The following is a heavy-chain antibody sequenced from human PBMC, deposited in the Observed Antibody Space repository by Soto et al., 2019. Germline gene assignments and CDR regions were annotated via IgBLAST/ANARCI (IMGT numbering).Heavy chain of an antibody. Sequence: ASVQVSCKASGYTFTSYYMHWVRQAPGQGLEWMGIINPSGGSTSYAQKFQGRVTMTRDTSTSTVYMELSSLRSEDTAVYYCATLSGYCSGGSCYYFDYWGQGTLVTVSS. CDR1: GYTFTSYY. CDR3: ATLSGYCSGGSCYYFDY. D-gene: IGHD2-15*01. V-gene: IGHV1-46*01. CDR2: INPSGGST. J-gene: IGHJ4*02.